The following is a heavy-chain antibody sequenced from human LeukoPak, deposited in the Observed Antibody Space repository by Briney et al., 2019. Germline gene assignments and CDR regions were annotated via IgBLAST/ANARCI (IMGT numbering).Heavy chain of an antibody. Sequence: SETLSLTCAVYGGSLSGDYWSWIRQPPGKGLEWIGEINHGGNTNYNPSLESRASLSVDTSRNQISLRLSSVTAADTAVYYCARAGYGGNSFYFDYWGQGTLVTVSS. CDR2: INHGGNT. D-gene: IGHD4-23*01. J-gene: IGHJ4*02. V-gene: IGHV4-34*10. CDR1: GGSLSGDY. CDR3: ARAGYGGNSFYFDY.